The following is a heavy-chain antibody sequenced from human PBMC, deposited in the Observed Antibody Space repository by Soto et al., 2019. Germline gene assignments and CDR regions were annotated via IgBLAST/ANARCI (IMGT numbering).Heavy chain of an antibody. V-gene: IGHV3-23*01. CDR3: AHNCVVVCHSVFFY. D-gene: IGHD2-21*01. CDR1: GFTFSNYA. CDR2: IRGGGGSS. Sequence: EVQLLESGGGLVQPGGSLRLSCAASGFTFSNYAMSWVRQAPGKGLEWVSGIRGGGGSSYYADSVKGRFTISRDNSKNTLYLQMNSRRAEDTAVYYCAHNCVVVCHSVFFYWGQGTLVIVSS. J-gene: IGHJ4*02.